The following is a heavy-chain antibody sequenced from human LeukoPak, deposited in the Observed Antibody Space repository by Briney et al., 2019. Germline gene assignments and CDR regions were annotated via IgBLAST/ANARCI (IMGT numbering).Heavy chain of an antibody. Sequence: SETLSLTCAVYGGSFSGYYWSWIRQPPGKGLEWIGEINHSGSTNYNPSLKSRVTTSVDTSKNQFSLKLSSVTAADTAVYYCARGGYYGSGIRYGTRRGYFDYWGQGTLVTVSS. V-gene: IGHV4-34*01. D-gene: IGHD3-10*01. CDR2: INHSGST. J-gene: IGHJ4*02. CDR1: GGSFSGYY. CDR3: ARGGYYGSGIRYGTRRGYFDY.